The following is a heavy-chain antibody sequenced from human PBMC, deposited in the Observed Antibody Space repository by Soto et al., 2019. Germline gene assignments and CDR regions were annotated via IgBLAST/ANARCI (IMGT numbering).Heavy chain of an antibody. V-gene: IGHV3-13*05. CDR1: GFTFSSYG. CDR2: IGAARDP. J-gene: IGHJ6*02. Sequence: GGSLRLSCAASGFTFSSYGMHWVRQAPGKGLEWVAVIGAARDPYYLGSVKGRFTISRENAKNSVYLQMNDLRAGDSAVYYCARAYTGRLPRRADYYYAMDVWGQGTTVTVSS. D-gene: IGHD2-2*02. CDR3: ARAYTGRLPRRADYYYAMDV.